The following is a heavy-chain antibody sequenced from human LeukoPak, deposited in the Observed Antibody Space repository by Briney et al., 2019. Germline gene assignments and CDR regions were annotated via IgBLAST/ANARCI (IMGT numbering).Heavy chain of an antibody. CDR2: FDPDNSET. CDR3: ATEDIGYYYGVDV. Sequence: ASVKVSCKVSGYTLTELSMHWVRQAPGEGLEWMGGFDPDNSETSYAQKFQGRMAMTEDKSTDTAYMELTSLRSEDTAVYYCATEDIGYYYGVDVWGQGTTVTVSS. CDR1: GYTLTELS. V-gene: IGHV1-24*01. D-gene: IGHD5-12*01. J-gene: IGHJ6*02.